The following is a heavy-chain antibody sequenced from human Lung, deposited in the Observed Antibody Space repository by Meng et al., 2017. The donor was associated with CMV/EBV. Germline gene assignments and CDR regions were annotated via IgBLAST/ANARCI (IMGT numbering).Heavy chain of an antibody. D-gene: IGHD4-11*01. V-gene: IGHV3-7*01. CDR1: GFTFTNYW. Sequence: GESLKISCAASGFTFTNYWMTWVRQAPGKGLEWVANIKQDGNGKPYVDSVRGRFTISRDNAENLVFLQMNSLRPDDTAVYYCARHVRYRFDYWGQGALVTVSS. CDR3: ARHVRYRFDY. J-gene: IGHJ4*02. CDR2: IKQDGNGK.